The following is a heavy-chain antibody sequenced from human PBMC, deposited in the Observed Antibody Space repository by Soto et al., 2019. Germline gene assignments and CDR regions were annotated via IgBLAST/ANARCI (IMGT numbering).Heavy chain of an antibody. CDR1: GFTLSSYA. Sequence: SLRLSCAASGFTLSSYAMHWVRQAPGKGLDWVAVISYDGSNKYYADSVKGRFTISRDNSKNTLYLQMNSLRAEDTAVYYCARDFGNYYYYYGMDVWGQGTTVTVSS. CDR2: ISYDGSNK. V-gene: IGHV3-30-3*01. CDR3: ARDFGNYYYYYGMDV. D-gene: IGHD3-3*01. J-gene: IGHJ6*02.